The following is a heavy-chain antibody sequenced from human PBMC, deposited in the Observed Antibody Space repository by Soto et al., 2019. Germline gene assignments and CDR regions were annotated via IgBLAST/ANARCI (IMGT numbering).Heavy chain of an antibody. D-gene: IGHD5-12*01. Sequence: GGSLRLSCAASGFTVSSNYMSWVRQAPGKGLEWVSVIYSGGSTYYADSVKGRFTISRDNSKNTLYLQMNSLRAEDTAVYYCARGNGYSGYDYDYWGQGTLVTVSS. CDR1: GFTVSSNY. CDR2: IYSGGST. J-gene: IGHJ4*02. V-gene: IGHV3-66*01. CDR3: ARGNGYSGYDYDY.